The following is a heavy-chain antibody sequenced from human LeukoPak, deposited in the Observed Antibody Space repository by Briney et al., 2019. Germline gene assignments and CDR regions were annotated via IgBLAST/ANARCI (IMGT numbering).Heavy chain of an antibody. CDR3: ATLRPVVVVAVNPPGIDY. D-gene: IGHD2-15*01. CDR2: ISSSSSTI. Sequence: QPGGSLRLSCAASGFTFSSYSMNWVCQAPGKGLEWVSYISSSSSTIYYADSVKGRFTISRDNAKNSLYLQMNSLRAEGTAVYYCATLRPVVVVAVNPPGIDYWGQGTLVTVSS. CDR1: GFTFSSYS. J-gene: IGHJ4*02. V-gene: IGHV3-48*01.